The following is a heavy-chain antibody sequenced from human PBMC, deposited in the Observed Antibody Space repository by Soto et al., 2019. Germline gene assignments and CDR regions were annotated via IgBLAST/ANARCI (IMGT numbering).Heavy chain of an antibody. D-gene: IGHD2-2*01. CDR3: PAHSGSTHGPFDY. CDR2: IYHSGST. J-gene: IGHJ4*02. V-gene: IGHV4-4*02. Sequence: SETLSLTWAVSGGCISSSNWWTWVRQPPGKGLEWIGEIYHSGSTNYTPSLKSRVTISVDKWKNQFSLQLRSMTAADTAVYYCPAHSGSTHGPFDYWGQGTQVT. CDR1: GGCISSSNW.